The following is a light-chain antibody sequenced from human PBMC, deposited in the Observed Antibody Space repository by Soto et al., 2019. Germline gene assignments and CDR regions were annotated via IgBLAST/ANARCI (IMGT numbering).Light chain of an antibody. V-gene: IGKV1-5*01. CDR1: QSVSGW. J-gene: IGKJ1*01. CDR2: DAS. CDR3: QQYETFSGT. Sequence: IQMTQSPSTLSASVGDTVTVSCRASQSVSGWLAWYQQKPGEAPKLLIYDASALPRGVPARFSGSGSGTKFTLTLASLQPDDFATYYCQQYETFSGTFGPGTKVDIK.